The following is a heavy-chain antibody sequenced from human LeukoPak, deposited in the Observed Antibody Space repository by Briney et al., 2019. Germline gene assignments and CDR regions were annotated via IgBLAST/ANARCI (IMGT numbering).Heavy chain of an antibody. CDR1: GFTFSDYY. CDR2: ISSSSSYT. CDR3: ARDWNDAFDI. Sequence: GGSLRLSCAASGFTFSDYYMSWIRQAPGKGLEWVSYISSSSSYTNYADSVKGRFTISRDNAKNSLYLQINSLRAEDTAVYYCARDWNDAFDIWGQGTMVTVSS. J-gene: IGHJ3*02. V-gene: IGHV3-11*06. D-gene: IGHD1-1*01.